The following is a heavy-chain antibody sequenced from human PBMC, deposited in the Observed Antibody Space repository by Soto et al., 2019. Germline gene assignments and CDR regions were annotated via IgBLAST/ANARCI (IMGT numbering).Heavy chain of an antibody. Sequence: QVQLVESEGGVVQPGRSLRLSCAASGFTFSSYAMHWVRQAPGKGLEWVAVISYDGSNKYYADSVKGRFTISIDNSKNTLYLPMNSLRAEDTAVYYCARGRDGYNDNYYYYGMDVWGQVTTVTVSS. D-gene: IGHD3-22*01. CDR1: GFTFSSYA. V-gene: IGHV3-30-3*01. CDR3: ARGRDGYNDNYYYYGMDV. CDR2: ISYDGSNK. J-gene: IGHJ6*02.